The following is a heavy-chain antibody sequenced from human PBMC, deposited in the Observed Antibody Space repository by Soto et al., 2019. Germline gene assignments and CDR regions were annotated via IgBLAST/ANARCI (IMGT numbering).Heavy chain of an antibody. CDR1: GGSISSGGYY. J-gene: IGHJ4*02. CDR3: ARRYGSAIDY. CDR2: NYYSGIT. Sequence: SETLSLTCTVSGGSISSGGYYWTWIRQHPGKGLEWIGYNYYSGITYYNPSLKSRVTISLDTSKNQFSLKLSSVTAADTAVYYCARRYGSAIDYWGQGTLVTVSS. D-gene: IGHD1-26*01. V-gene: IGHV4-31*03.